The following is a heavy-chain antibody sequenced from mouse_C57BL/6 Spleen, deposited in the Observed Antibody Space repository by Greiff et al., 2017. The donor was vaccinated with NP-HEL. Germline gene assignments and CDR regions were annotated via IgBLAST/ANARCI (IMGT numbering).Heavy chain of an antibody. V-gene: IGHV1-64*01. CDR2: IHPNSGST. CDR1: GYTFTSYW. J-gene: IGHJ4*01. D-gene: IGHD1-1*01. Sequence: VQLQQPGAELVKPGASVKLSCKASGYTFTSYWMHWVKQRPGQGLEWIGMIHPNSGSTNYNEKFKSKATLTVDKSSSTAYMQLSSLTSEDSAVYYCARSIYYYGSSYGNYAMDYWGQGTSVTVSS. CDR3: ARSIYYYGSSYGNYAMDY.